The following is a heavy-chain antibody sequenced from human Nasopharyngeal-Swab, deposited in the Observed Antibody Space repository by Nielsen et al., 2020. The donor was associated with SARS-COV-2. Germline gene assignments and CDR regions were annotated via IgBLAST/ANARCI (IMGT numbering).Heavy chain of an antibody. D-gene: IGHD2-15*01. V-gene: IGHV3-48*03. Sequence: GGSLRLSCAASGFTFSSYEMNWVRQAPGKGLDWVSYISSSGSTIYYADSVKGRFTISRDNAKNSLYLQMNSLRAEDTAVYYCARGTQGYCSGGSCRGRYYYYGMDVWGQGTTVTVSS. CDR2: ISSSGSTI. CDR3: ARGTQGYCSGGSCRGRYYYYGMDV. J-gene: IGHJ6*02. CDR1: GFTFSSYE.